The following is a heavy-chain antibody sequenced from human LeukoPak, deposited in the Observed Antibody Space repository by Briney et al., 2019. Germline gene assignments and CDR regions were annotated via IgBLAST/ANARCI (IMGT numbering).Heavy chain of an antibody. CDR3: AVTRAPGNYYDSSGPSNWFDP. Sequence: SVKVSCKASGGTFSSYAISWVRQAPGQGLEWMGGIIPIFGTANYAQKFQGRVTITADESTSTAYMELSSLRSEDTAVYYCAVTRAPGNYYDSSGPSNWFDPWGQGTLVTVSS. CDR2: IIPIFGTA. CDR1: GGTFSSYA. V-gene: IGHV1-69*13. D-gene: IGHD3-22*01. J-gene: IGHJ5*02.